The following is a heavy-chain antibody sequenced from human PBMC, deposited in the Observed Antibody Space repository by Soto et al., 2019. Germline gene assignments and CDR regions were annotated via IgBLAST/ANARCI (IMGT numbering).Heavy chain of an antibody. CDR2: IYTSASI. Sequence: SETLSLTCSVSGADINAYSWTWIRQPAGKGLEWIGRIYTSASINYNPSLKGRVTLSVDTSTNQVSLRLASVTAADTAIYYCARDREAGYNFYYGMDVWGQGTTVTVSS. V-gene: IGHV4-4*07. CDR1: GADINAYS. J-gene: IGHJ6*02. D-gene: IGHD6-19*01. CDR3: ARDREAGYNFYYGMDV.